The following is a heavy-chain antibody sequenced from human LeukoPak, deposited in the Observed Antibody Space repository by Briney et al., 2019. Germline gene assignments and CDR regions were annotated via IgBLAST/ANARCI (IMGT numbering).Heavy chain of an antibody. J-gene: IGHJ6*02. V-gene: IGHV3-30*03. CDR2: ISYDGSNK. Sequence: GGSLRLSCAASGFTFSSYGMHWVRQAPGKGLEWVAVISYDGSNKYYADSVKGRFTISRDNSKNTLYLQMNSLRAEDTAVYYCARLRFNYYYGMDVWGQGTTVTVSS. CDR3: ARLRFNYYYGMDV. D-gene: IGHD4-17*01. CDR1: GFTFSSYG.